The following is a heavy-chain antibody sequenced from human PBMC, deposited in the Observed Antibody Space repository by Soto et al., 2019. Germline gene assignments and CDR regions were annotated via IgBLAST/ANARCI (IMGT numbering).Heavy chain of an antibody. D-gene: IGHD5-18*01. CDR2: IYYSGST. CDR1: CGSLRTYLL. V-gene: IGHV4-39*01. CDR3: ARHPGYGLYYFDY. J-gene: IGHJ4*02. Sequence: SSGTLSPTFPLSCGSLRTYLLGWVPPPPGKGLEWIGSIYYSGSTYYNPSLKSRVTISVDTSKSQFSLKLSSVTAADTAVYYCARHPGYGLYYFDYWGQGTLVTVSS.